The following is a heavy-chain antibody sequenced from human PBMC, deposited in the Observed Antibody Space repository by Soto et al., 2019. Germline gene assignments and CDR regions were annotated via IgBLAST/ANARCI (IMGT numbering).Heavy chain of an antibody. CDR1: GGTFSSYT. Sequence: GASVKVSCKASGGTFSSYTISWVRQAPGQGLEWMGRIIPILGIANYAQKFQERVTITADKSTSTAYMELSSLRSEDTAVYYCGAYHSSSPSVYRAFDIWGQGTMVTVSS. CDR3: GAYHSSSPSVYRAFDI. D-gene: IGHD6-13*01. V-gene: IGHV1-69*02. CDR2: IIPILGIA. J-gene: IGHJ3*02.